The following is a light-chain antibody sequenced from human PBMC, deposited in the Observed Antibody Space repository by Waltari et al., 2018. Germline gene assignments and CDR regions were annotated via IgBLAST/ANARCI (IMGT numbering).Light chain of an antibody. CDR3: SSSTSSITWV. V-gene: IGLV2-18*02. J-gene: IGLJ2*01. CDR1: STDAGNYNH. CDR2: EVT. Sequence: QSALTQPPSVPGSPGQPVTISCTGTSTDAGNYNHVSWYQQSPGTAPKLLIYEVTNRPSGVPDRFCGSKSRNTASLTISERQAEEESDYYCSSSTSSITWVFGGGTKLTVL.